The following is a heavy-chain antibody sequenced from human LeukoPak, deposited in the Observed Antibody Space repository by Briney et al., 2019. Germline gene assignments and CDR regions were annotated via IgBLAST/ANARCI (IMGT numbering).Heavy chain of an antibody. V-gene: IGHV1-69*06. J-gene: IGHJ3*02. CDR3: ARAAQGSSFAFDI. CDR1: GGTFSSYA. Sequence: SVEVSCKASGGTFSSYAISWVRQAPGQGLEWMGGIIPIFGTANYAQKFQGRVTITADKSTSTAYMELSSLRSEDTAVYYCARAAQGSSFAFDIWGQGTTVTVSS. D-gene: IGHD6-6*01. CDR2: IIPIFGTA.